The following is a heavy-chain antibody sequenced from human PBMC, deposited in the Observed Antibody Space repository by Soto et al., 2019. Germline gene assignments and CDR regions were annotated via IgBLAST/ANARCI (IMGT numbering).Heavy chain of an antibody. CDR2: IYSGGST. CDR1: GFTVSSNY. CDR3: AIDRGDIVVVPASICGAPDV. V-gene: IGHV3-53*01. D-gene: IGHD2-2*02. Sequence: EVQLVESGGGLIQPGGSLRLSCAASGFTVSSNYMSWVRQAPGKGLEWVSVIYSGGSTYYADSVKGRFTISRDNSKNTLYLKMNTLRAEDKAVYYCAIDRGDIVVVPASICGAPDVRGQGTTVTVSS. J-gene: IGHJ6*02.